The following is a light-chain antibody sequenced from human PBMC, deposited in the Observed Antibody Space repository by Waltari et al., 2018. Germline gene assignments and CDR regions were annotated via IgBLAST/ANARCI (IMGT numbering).Light chain of an antibody. CDR3: QSFDSSLNGYV. J-gene: IGLJ1*01. CDR1: DSNIGAGYE. V-gene: IGLV1-40*01. Sequence: QSVLTQPPSVSGAPGQRVIIPCTGSDSNIGAGYEAPGYQQLPVAAPKLLIYGNTNRPSGVPDRFAASKSGTSVSLAITGLQTDDEADYYCQSFDSSLNGYVFGTGTQVTVL. CDR2: GNT.